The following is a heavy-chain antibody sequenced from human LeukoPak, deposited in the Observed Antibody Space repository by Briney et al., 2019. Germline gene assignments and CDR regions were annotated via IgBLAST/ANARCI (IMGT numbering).Heavy chain of an antibody. D-gene: IGHD2-2*02. J-gene: IGHJ5*02. CDR1: GYTFTNYG. V-gene: IGHV1-18*01. CDR3: ARDRGYCSSINCYIGGRPANWFDP. Sequence: ASVKVSCKASGYTFTNYGISWVRQAPGQGLEWMGWISTYNGDTFFGQKLQGRVTMTTDTSTSTAYLELRSLRSDDTAVYYCARDRGYCSSINCYIGGRPANWFDPWGQGTLVTVSS. CDR2: ISTYNGDT.